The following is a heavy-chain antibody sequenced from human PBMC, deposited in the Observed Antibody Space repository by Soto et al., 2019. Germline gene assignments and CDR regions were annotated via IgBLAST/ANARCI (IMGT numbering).Heavy chain of an antibody. J-gene: IGHJ4*02. CDR1: GFTFSTYA. CDR2: IIHSGDST. V-gene: IGHV3-23*01. D-gene: IGHD6-13*01. CDR3: ATGQQLGY. Sequence: EVQLLESGGGLVQPGGSLRLSCAASGFTFSTYAMSWVRQAPGKGVEWVSKIIHSGDSTYYADSVKGRFTISRDNSKNTVYLQMNSLRAEDTAVYYCATGQQLGYWGQGTLVTVSS.